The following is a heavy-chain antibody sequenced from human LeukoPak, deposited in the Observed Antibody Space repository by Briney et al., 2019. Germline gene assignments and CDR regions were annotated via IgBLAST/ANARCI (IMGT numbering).Heavy chain of an antibody. CDR3: AKGDSSGYSPDY. Sequence: GGSLRLSCAASGFTFSSYGMHWVRQAPGKGLEWVAVISYDGSNKYYADSVKGRFTSRDNSKNTLYLQMNSLRAEDTAVYYCAKGDSSGYSPDYWGQGTLVTVSS. D-gene: IGHD3-22*01. J-gene: IGHJ4*02. V-gene: IGHV3-30*18. CDR1: GFTFSSYG. CDR2: ISYDGSNK.